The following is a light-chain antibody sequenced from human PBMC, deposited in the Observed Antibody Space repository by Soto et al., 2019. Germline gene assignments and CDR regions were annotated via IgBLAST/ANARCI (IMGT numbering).Light chain of an antibody. Sequence: QSVLTQPPSASGTPRQRVTISCSGSSSNIGSNAVNWYRQLPGTAPKLLIYSNNQRPSGVPDRFSGSKSGTSASLAISGLQSEDEADYYCAAWDDSLNGPNWVFGGGTKLTVL. CDR1: SSNIGSNA. CDR3: AAWDDSLNGPNWV. J-gene: IGLJ3*02. V-gene: IGLV1-44*01. CDR2: SNN.